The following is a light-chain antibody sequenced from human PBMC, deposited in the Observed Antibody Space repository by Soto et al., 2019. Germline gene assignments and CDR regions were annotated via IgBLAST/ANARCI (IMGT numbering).Light chain of an antibody. Sequence: QSVLTQPASVSGSPGQSIAISCTGTSSDVGGSDNYVSWYQQHPGKAPKLIIYDVSNRPSGVSNRFSGSKSGTTASLTISGLQAEDEADYYCSSFTTTSTYVFGTGTKVTVL. CDR3: SSFTTTSTYV. J-gene: IGLJ1*01. V-gene: IGLV2-14*01. CDR2: DVS. CDR1: SSDVGGSDNY.